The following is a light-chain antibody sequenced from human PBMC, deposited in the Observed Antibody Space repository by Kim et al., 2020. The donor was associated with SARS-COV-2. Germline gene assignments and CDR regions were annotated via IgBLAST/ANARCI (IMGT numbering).Light chain of an antibody. CDR1: QSLSSVY. V-gene: IGKV3-20*01. Sequence: SPGERATLSCRASQSLSSVYLAWYQQKPGQAPRLLLYGASNRDTGIPDRFSGSGSGTEFSLTISRLEPEDFAVYYCQQYLSSPLSFGGGTKVDIK. CDR3: QQYLSSPLS. CDR2: GAS. J-gene: IGKJ4*01.